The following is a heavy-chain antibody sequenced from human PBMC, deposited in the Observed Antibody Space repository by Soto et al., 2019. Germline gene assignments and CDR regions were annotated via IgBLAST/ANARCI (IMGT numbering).Heavy chain of an antibody. V-gene: IGHV3-21*01. Sequence: EVQLVESGGGLVKPGGSLRLSCAASGFTFSSYSMNWVRQAPGKGLEWVSSISSSSSYIYYADSVKGRFTISRDNAKNSLYLQMNSLRAEDTAVYYCARDNELRGGYYYYGMDVWGQGTTVTVSS. CDR2: ISSSSSYI. CDR3: ARDNELRGGYYYYGMDV. CDR1: GFTFSSYS. D-gene: IGHD1-7*01. J-gene: IGHJ6*02.